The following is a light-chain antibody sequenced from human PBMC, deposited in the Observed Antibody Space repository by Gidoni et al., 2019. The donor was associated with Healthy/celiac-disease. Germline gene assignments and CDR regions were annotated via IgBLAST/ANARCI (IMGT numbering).Light chain of an antibody. J-gene: IGKJ3*01. CDR3: QQYNNWPPS. CDR1: QSVSSN. CDR2: GAS. Sequence: EIVMTQSPATLSVPPGERATLSCRASQSVSSNLAWYQQKPGQAPRLLIYGASTRATGIPARFSGSGSVTEFTLTISSLQSEDFAVYYCQQYNNWPPSFXPXTKVDIK. V-gene: IGKV3-15*01.